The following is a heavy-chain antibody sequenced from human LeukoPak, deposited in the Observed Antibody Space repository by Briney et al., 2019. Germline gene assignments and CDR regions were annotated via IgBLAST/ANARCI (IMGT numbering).Heavy chain of an antibody. J-gene: IGHJ5*02. Sequence: GGSLRLSCAASGFIVGDYAMHWVRQAPGKGLEWVSAISGSGGSTYYADSVKGRFTISRDNSKNTLYLQMNSLRAEDTAVYYCAKVARFLEWFPPNWFDPWGQGTLVTVSS. V-gene: IGHV3-23*01. D-gene: IGHD3-3*01. CDR2: ISGSGGST. CDR3: AKVARFLEWFPPNWFDP. CDR1: GFIVGDYA.